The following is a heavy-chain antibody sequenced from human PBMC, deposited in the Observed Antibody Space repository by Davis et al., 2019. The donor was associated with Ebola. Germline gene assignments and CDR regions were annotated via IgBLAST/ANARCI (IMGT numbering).Heavy chain of an antibody. D-gene: IGHD3-16*01. J-gene: IGHJ5*02. CDR1: GFSFSSHW. Sequence: GESLKISCAASGFSFSSHWMSWVRQAPGKGLEWVANIRQDGSEKHYVDSVKGRFTISRDNAKNSLYLQMNSLRAEDTAVYYCAREAVWRFDPWGQGTPVTVSS. CDR2: IRQDGSEK. CDR3: AREAVWRFDP. V-gene: IGHV3-7*03.